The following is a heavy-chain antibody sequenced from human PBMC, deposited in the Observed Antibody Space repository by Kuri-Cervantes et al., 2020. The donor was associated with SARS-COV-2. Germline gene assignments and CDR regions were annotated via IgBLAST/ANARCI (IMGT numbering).Heavy chain of an antibody. CDR1: GFTFRSYG. D-gene: IGHD1-7*01. CDR2: ITGSGSNT. V-gene: IGHV3-23*01. J-gene: IGHJ5*02. Sequence: GESLKISCAASGFTFRSYGLSWVRQAPGKGLEWVSAITGSGSNTDYADPVKGRFTISRDNSKNTLYLQMNSLRAEDTAVYYCAKDRDWNYGNWFDPWGQGTLVTVSS. CDR3: AKDRDWNYGNWFDP.